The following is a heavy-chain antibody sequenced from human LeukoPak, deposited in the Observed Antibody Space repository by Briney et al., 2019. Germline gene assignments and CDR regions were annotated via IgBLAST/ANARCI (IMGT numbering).Heavy chain of an antibody. CDR1: GGSISSNNHC. CDR2: IYYTGST. Sequence: SETLSLTCIVSGGSISSNNHCWGWIRQPPGKGLEWLGSIYYTGSTYYNPSLKSRVTISVDTSKNQFSLKLSSVTAADTAVYYCARGRDAFDIWGQGTMVTVSS. J-gene: IGHJ3*02. CDR3: ARGRDAFDI. V-gene: IGHV4-39*01.